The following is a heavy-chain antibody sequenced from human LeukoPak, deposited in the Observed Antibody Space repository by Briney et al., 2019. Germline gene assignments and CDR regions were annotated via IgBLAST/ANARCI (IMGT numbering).Heavy chain of an antibody. V-gene: IGHV3-7*01. J-gene: IGHJ3*02. D-gene: IGHD6-19*01. Sequence: GGSLRLSCAASGFTFSYHWMTWVRQAPGKGLEWVANIKNDGAVKNYVDSVKGRFTISRDNAKNSLYLQMNSLRAEDTAVYYCARSSWLANDAFDIWGQGTMVTVSS. CDR1: GFTFSYHW. CDR3: ARSSWLANDAFDI. CDR2: IKNDGAVK.